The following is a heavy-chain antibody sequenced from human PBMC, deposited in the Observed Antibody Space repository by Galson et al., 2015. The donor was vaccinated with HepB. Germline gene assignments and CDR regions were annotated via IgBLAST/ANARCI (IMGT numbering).Heavy chain of an antibody. CDR2: FDPEDGET. Sequence: SVKVSCKVSGYTLTELSMHWVRQAPGKGLEWMGGFDPEDGETIYAQKFQGRVTMTEDTSTDTAYMELSSLRSEDTAVYYCATKKYYDFWSGYYTFDYWGQGTLVTVSS. D-gene: IGHD3-3*01. V-gene: IGHV1-24*01. CDR1: GYTLTELS. J-gene: IGHJ4*02. CDR3: ATKKYYDFWSGYYTFDY.